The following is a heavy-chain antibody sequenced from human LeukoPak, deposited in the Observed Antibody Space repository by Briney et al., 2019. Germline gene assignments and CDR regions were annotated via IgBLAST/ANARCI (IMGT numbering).Heavy chain of an antibody. J-gene: IGHJ3*02. CDR3: ARPHGDYEWVWAFDI. Sequence: TSETLSLTCTVSGGSISSSSYYWGWIRQPPGKGLEWIGSIYYSGSTYYNPSLKSRVTISVDTSKNQFSLKLSSVTAADTAVYYCARPHGDYEWVWAFDIWGQGTMVTVSS. V-gene: IGHV4-39*01. D-gene: IGHD4-17*01. CDR2: IYYSGST. CDR1: GGSISSSSYY.